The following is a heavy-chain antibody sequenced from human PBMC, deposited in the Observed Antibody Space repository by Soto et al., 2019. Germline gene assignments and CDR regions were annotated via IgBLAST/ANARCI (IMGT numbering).Heavy chain of an antibody. D-gene: IGHD7-27*01. CDR3: AADAQLTGDPPDAFDI. CDR2: IKSKTDGGTT. V-gene: IGHV3-15*01. J-gene: IGHJ3*02. CDR1: GFTFSNAW. Sequence: GGSLRLSCAASGFTFSNAWMSWVRQAPGKGLEWVGRIKSKTDGGTTDYAAPVKGRFTISSDYSKNTLYMQMNSLKTEDSAVEYWAADAQLTGDPPDAFDIWGQGTMVTVSS.